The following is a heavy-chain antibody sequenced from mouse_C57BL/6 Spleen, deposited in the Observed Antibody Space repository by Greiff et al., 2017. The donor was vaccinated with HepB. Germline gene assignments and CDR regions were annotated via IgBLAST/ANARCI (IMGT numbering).Heavy chain of an antibody. CDR3: TTLDYYGSSY. CDR1: GFNIKDDY. V-gene: IGHV14-4*01. J-gene: IGHJ3*01. CDR2: IDPENGDT. Sequence: EVQLQQSGAELVRPGASVKLSCTASGFNIKDDYMHWVKQRPEQGLEWIGWIDPENGDTEYASKFQGKATITADTSSTTAYLQLSSLTSEDTAVYYWTTLDYYGSSYWGQGTLVTVSA. D-gene: IGHD1-1*01.